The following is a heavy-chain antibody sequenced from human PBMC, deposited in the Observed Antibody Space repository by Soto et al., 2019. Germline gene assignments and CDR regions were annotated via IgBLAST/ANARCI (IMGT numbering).Heavy chain of an antibody. CDR3: AKAWFSGSIGDAFDI. CDR2: ISYDGSNK. D-gene: IGHD3-22*01. Sequence: QVQLVESGGGVVQPGRSLRLSCAASGFTFSSYGMHWVRQAPGKGLEWVAVISYDGSNKYYADSVKGRFTISRDNSKNTLYLPMNSLRAEDTAVYYCAKAWFSGSIGDAFDIWGQGTMVTVSS. J-gene: IGHJ3*02. CDR1: GFTFSSYG. V-gene: IGHV3-30*18.